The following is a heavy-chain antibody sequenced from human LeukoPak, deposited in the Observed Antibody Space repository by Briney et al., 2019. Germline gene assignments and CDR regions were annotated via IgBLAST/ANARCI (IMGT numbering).Heavy chain of an antibody. V-gene: IGHV3-30-3*01. D-gene: IGHD3-10*01. J-gene: IGHJ4*02. Sequence: GRSLRLSCAASGFTFSSYAMHWVRQAPGKGLEWVAVISYDGSNKYYADSVKGRFTISRDNSKNTLYLQMNSLRAEDTAVYYCARDTMVRGVYYFDYWGQGTLVTVSS. CDR3: ARDTMVRGVYYFDY. CDR2: ISYDGSNK. CDR1: GFTFSSYA.